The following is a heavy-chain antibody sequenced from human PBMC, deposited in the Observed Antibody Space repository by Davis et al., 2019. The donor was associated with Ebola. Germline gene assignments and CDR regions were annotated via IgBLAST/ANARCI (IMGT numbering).Heavy chain of an antibody. CDR3: ARHHEYSSPRRPYGWFDP. CDR1: GFTFSSYW. D-gene: IGHD6-6*01. V-gene: IGHV3-7*03. Sequence: GGSLRLSCAASGFTFSSYWMSWVRQAPGKGLEWVANIKQDGSEKYYVDSVKGRFTISRDNAKNSLYLQMNSLRAEDTAVYYCARHHEYSSPRRPYGWFDPWGQGTLVTVSS. CDR2: IKQDGSEK. J-gene: IGHJ5*02.